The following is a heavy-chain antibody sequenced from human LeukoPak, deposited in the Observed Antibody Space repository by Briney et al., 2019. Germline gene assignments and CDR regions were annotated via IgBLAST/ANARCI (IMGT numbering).Heavy chain of an antibody. D-gene: IGHD3-10*01. CDR3: ARDSGERGSGSYLIAY. V-gene: IGHV1-2*02. CDR2: INPHSGGT. Sequence: GASVKVSCKASGYTFTGYYMHWVRQAPGQGLEWMGWINPHSGGTNYAQKFQGRVTMTRGTSISTAYMELSRLRYDDTAVYYCARDSGERGSGSYLIAYWGQGTLVTVSS. CDR1: GYTFTGYY. J-gene: IGHJ4*02.